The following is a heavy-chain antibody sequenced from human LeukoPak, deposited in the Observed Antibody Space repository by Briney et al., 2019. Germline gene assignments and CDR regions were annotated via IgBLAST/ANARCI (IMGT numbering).Heavy chain of an antibody. CDR1: GYTFTSYG. D-gene: IGHD2-15*01. J-gene: IGHJ6*02. CDR2: ISAYNGNT. CDR3: ARRYCSGGSCYSDGYYGMDV. V-gene: IGHV1-18*01. Sequence: EASVKVSCKASGYTFTSYGISWVRQAPGQGLEWMGWISAYNGNTNYAQKLQGRVTMTTDTSTNTAYMELRSLRSDDTAVYYCARRYCSGGSCYSDGYYGMDVWGQGTTVTVSS.